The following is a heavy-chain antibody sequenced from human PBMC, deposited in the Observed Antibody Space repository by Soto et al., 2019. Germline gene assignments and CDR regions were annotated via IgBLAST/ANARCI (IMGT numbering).Heavy chain of an antibody. CDR1: GYTFTSYG. CDR2: ISAYNGNT. CDR3: ASSFFAARNTYFWYCYMGD. J-gene: IGHJ6*03. Sequence: GASVKVSCKASGYTFTSYGISWVRQAPGQGLEWMGWISAYNGNTNYAQKLQGRVTITTDTSTSTAYMELRSLRSDDTAVYYCASSFFAARNTYFWYCYMGDWGKGTLVTVSS. V-gene: IGHV1-18*01. D-gene: IGHD6-13*01.